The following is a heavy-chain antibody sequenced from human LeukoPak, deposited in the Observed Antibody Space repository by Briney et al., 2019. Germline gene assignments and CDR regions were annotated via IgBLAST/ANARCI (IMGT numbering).Heavy chain of an antibody. V-gene: IGHV3-21*01. Sequence: MPGGSLRLSCAASGFTFSSYSMNWVRQAPGKGLEWVSSISSSSSYIYYADSVKGRFTISRDNAMNSLYLQMNSLRAEDTAVYYCARDSFSDYYDSSGYTDIWGQGTMVTVSS. J-gene: IGHJ3*02. CDR1: GFTFSSYS. CDR2: ISSSSSYI. D-gene: IGHD3-22*01. CDR3: ARDSFSDYYDSSGYTDI.